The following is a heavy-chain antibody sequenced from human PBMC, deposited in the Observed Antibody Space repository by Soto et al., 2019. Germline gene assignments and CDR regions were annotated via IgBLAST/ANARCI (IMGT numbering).Heavy chain of an antibody. CDR1: GYPFTHYG. CDR3: ARDQSFDRSYYYGIDV. J-gene: IGHJ6*02. D-gene: IGHD3-10*01. V-gene: IGHV1-18*01. Sequence: QVQLVKSGAEVKKPGASVKVSCKSSGYPFTHYGITWVRQAPGQGLEWMGWISPFNGNTNYGQTLQGRVTLTTDTSTSTVYMELRSLRSDDTAVYYCARDQSFDRSYYYGIDVWGQETTFTVSS. CDR2: ISPFNGNT.